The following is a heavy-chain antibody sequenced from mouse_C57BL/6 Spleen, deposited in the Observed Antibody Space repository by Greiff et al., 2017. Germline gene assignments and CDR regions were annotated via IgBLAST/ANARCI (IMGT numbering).Heavy chain of an antibody. J-gene: IGHJ3*01. Sequence: QVQLQQPGAELVKPGASVKLSCKASGYTFTSYWMHWVKQRPGQGLEWIGMIHPNSGSTNYNEKFKSKATLTVDKSSSTAYMQLSSLTSEDSAFYYCARLELGRFAYGGKGTLVTVSA. CDR1: GYTFTSYW. CDR3: ARLELGRFAY. D-gene: IGHD4-1*01. V-gene: IGHV1-64*01. CDR2: IHPNSGST.